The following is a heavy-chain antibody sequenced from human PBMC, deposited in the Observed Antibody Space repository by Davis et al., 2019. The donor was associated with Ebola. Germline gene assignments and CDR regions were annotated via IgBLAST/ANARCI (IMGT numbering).Heavy chain of an antibody. J-gene: IGHJ4*02. CDR2: ISGSGGDP. CDR1: GFTFSTYA. D-gene: IGHD3-16*01. Sequence: GGSLRLSCAGSGFTFSTYAMTWVRQAPGKGLEWVSRISGSGGDPHYADSVKGRFTISRDNSKNTLYLQLNSLRAEDTAVYYCAGRWGFFDYWGQGTLVTVSS. CDR3: AGRWGFFDY. V-gene: IGHV3-23*01.